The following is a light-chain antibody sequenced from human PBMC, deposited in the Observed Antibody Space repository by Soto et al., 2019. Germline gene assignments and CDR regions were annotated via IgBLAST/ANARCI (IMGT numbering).Light chain of an antibody. CDR2: EGT. CDR1: SSDIGSYDL. Sequence: QSALTQPASVSGPLGQSIVISCTGSSSDIGSYDLVSWYQQYPGKAPKVVIFEGTKRPSGVSNRFSGSKSGNTASLTISGLQAEDEADYYCSSYTTTYSVVFGEGTKVTVL. V-gene: IGLV2-14*02. J-gene: IGLJ2*01. CDR3: SSYTTTYSVV.